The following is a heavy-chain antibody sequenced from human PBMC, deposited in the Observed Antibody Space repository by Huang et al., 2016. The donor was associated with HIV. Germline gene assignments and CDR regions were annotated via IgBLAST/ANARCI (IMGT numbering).Heavy chain of an antibody. Sequence: EVQLVESGGGLVQPGGSMRLSCAASGFTFSSYWMHWVRQVPGKGLVVVSHMKSDGSSTSYSDSFKGRFTISRDNAKNTLYLQMNSLRAEDTAVYYCARGSRQGKYYYGSGTAYWGQGTLVTVSS. CDR3: ARGSRQGKYYYGSGTAY. D-gene: IGHD3-10*01. CDR1: GFTFSSYW. V-gene: IGHV3-74*01. CDR2: MKSDGSST. J-gene: IGHJ4*02.